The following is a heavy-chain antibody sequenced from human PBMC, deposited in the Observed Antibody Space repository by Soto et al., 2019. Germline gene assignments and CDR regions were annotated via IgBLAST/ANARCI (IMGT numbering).Heavy chain of an antibody. D-gene: IGHD1-7*01. J-gene: IGHJ4*02. CDR3: ARESGENWSYEAY. CDR1: GDSISSYS. V-gene: IGHV4-4*07. CDR2: VYPSGHT. Sequence: QVHVQESGPGLVKPAETLSLTCAVSGDSISSYSWNWIRQTAGRGLEWIGRVYPSGHTQSRSSFETRVTVSVDMSTNQFFLELRSVTAADTAVYYCARESGENWSYEAYWGQGTQVTVSS.